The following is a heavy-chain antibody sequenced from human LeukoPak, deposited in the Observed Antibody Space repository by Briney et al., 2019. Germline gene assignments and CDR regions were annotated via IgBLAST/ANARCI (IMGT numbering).Heavy chain of an antibody. J-gene: IGHJ6*03. D-gene: IGHD2-15*01. CDR3: ARDRCSGGSCYSGRYYMDV. CDR1: GYTFTGYY. V-gene: IGHV1-2*02. Sequence: ASVKVSCKASGYTFTGYYMNWVRQAPGQGLEWTGWINPNSGGTNYAQRFQGRVTMTRDTSISTAYMELSRLRSDDTAVYYCARDRCSGGSCYSGRYYMDVWGKGTTVTISS. CDR2: INPNSGGT.